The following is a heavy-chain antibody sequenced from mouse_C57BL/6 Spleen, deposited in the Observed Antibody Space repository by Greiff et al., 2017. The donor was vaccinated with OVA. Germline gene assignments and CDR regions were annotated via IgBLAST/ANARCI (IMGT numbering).Heavy chain of an antibody. CDR1: GYTFTSYW. CDR2: INPSSGYT. CDR3: ARGFITTVVATDY. Sequence: VNLVESGAELAKPGASVKLSCKASGYTFTSYWMHWVKQRPGQGLEWIGYINPSSGYTKYNQKFKDKATLTADKSSSTAYMQLSSLTYEDSAVYYCARGFITTVVATDYWGQGTTLTVSS. V-gene: IGHV1-7*01. D-gene: IGHD1-1*01. J-gene: IGHJ2*01.